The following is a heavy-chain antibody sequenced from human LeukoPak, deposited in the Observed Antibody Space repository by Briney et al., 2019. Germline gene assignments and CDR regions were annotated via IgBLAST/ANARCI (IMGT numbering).Heavy chain of an antibody. V-gene: IGHV4-4*07. J-gene: IGHJ5*02. CDR3: ARDKTSTWEYNWFDP. CDR2: IYTSGST. Sequence: SETLSLTCTVSGGSISSYYWSWIRQPAGKGLEWIGRIYTSGSTNYNPSLKSRVTMSVDTSKNQFSLMLSFVTAADTAVYYCARDKTSTWEYNWFDPWGQGTLVTVSS. D-gene: IGHD1-26*01. CDR1: GGSISSYY.